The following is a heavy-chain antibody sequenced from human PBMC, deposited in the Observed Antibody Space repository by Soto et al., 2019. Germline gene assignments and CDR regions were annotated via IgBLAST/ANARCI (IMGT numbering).Heavy chain of an antibody. Sequence: GGSLRLSCAASGFTFSNYAMHWVRQAPGKGLEYVSAISSNGGSTYYANSVKGRFTISRDNSKNTLYLQMGSLRAEDMAVYYCARVYCSGGSCYSMDVWGKGTTVTVSS. CDR2: ISSNGGST. CDR1: GFTFSNYA. CDR3: ARVYCSGGSCYSMDV. J-gene: IGHJ6*03. D-gene: IGHD2-15*01. V-gene: IGHV3-64*01.